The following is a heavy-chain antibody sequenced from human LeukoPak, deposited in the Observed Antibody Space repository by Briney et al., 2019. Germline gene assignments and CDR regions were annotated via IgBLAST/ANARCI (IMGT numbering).Heavy chain of an antibody. CDR1: GYTFTGYY. CDR2: INPNSGGT. V-gene: IGHV1-2*02. J-gene: IGHJ3*02. Sequence: SVKVSCKASGYTFTGYYMHWVRQAPGQGLEWMGWINPNSGGTNYAQKFQGRVTMTRDTSTSTVYMELSSLRSEDTAVYYCATQDIVVVPASDVFDIWGQGTMVTVSS. D-gene: IGHD2-2*01. CDR3: ATQDIVVVPASDVFDI.